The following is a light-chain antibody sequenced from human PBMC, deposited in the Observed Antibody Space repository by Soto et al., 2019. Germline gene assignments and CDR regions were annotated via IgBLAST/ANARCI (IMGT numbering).Light chain of an antibody. J-gene: IGLJ1*01. CDR3: SSSAGSNNV. CDR2: EVS. V-gene: IGLV2-8*01. Sequence: QSVRTQPPSASGSPGQSVTISCTGTSSDVGGYNYVSWYQQHPGKAPKLMIYEVSKRPSGVPDRFSGSKSGNTASLTVSGLQAEDEADYYCSSSAGSNNVFGTGTKVTVL. CDR1: SSDVGGYNY.